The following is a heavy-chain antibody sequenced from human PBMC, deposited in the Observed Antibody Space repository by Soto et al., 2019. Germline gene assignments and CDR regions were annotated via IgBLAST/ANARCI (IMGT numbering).Heavy chain of an antibody. CDR2: IRSNAYGATT. CDR3: RSRQAVGRYSDF. CDR1: DFSTLDHA. J-gene: IGHJ4*02. V-gene: IGHV3-49*04. D-gene: IGHD5-12*01. Sequence: GGPLTLACTPTDFSTLDHALNWARQAPGSGRESVGFIRSNAYGATTEYAASVKGRFTISRDDSKAIAYLQMNSLKTEDTAVYWRRSRQAVGRYSDFWGQGP.